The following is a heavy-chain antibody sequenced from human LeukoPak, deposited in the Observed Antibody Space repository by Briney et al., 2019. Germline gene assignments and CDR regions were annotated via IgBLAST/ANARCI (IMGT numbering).Heavy chain of an antibody. Sequence: GGSLRLSCAASGFTFSTYSMNWFRQAPGKGLEWVSSISTSSSYIYYADSVKGRFTISRDNAKNSLYLQMNSLRAEDTAVYYCARDGSAIAAAGTVDYWGQGTLVTVSS. V-gene: IGHV3-21*01. CDR2: ISTSSSYI. CDR1: GFTFSTYS. D-gene: IGHD6-13*01. CDR3: ARDGSAIAAAGTVDY. J-gene: IGHJ4*02.